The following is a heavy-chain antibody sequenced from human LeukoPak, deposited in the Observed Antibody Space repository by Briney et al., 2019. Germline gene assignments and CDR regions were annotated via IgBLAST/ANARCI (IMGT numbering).Heavy chain of an antibody. Sequence: GGSLRLSCAASGFTFSDYWMNWVRQAPGKGLEWVANIKEDGSEKYYVDSVRGRFTISRDNAKNSLYLQMNSLRAEDSAVYYCARYHWNDVANWGQGTLVTVSS. V-gene: IGHV3-7*01. CDR3: ARYHWNDVAN. CDR1: GFTFSDYW. J-gene: IGHJ4*02. D-gene: IGHD1-1*01. CDR2: IKEDGSEK.